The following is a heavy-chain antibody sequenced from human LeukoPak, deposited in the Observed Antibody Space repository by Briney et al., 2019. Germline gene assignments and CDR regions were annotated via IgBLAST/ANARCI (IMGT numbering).Heavy chain of an antibody. CDR2: ISYDGSNK. V-gene: IGHV3-30*18. D-gene: IGHD5-12*01. J-gene: IGHJ3*02. CDR3: AKDTQPATDAFDI. Sequence: HPGGSLRLSCAASGFTFSSYGMHWVRQAPGKGLEWVAVISYDGSNKYYADSVKGRFTISRDNSKNTLYLQMNSLRAEDTAVYYCAKDTQPATDAFDIWGQGTMVTVSS. CDR1: GFTFSSYG.